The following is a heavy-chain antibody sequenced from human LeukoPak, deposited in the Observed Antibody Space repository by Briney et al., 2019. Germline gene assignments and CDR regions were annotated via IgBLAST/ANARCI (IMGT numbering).Heavy chain of an antibody. V-gene: IGHV1-2*02. CDR1: GYSFSAYY. CDR3: ARARDSGRYSYGFYFDY. D-gene: IGHD5-18*01. CDR2: INPNSGGT. Sequence: ASVKVSRKASGYSFSAYYMHWVRQAPGQGLEWMGWINPNSGGTNYAQKFQGRVTMTRDTSISTAYMELSRLRSDDTAVYYCARARDSGRYSYGFYFDYWGQGTLVTVSS. J-gene: IGHJ4*02.